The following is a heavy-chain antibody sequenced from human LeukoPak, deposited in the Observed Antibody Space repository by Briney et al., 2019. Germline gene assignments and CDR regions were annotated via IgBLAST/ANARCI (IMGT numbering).Heavy chain of an antibody. J-gene: IGHJ4*02. CDR3: ARGGLKEVTAM. CDR2: ISSTGWTI. V-gene: IGHV3-48*03. Sequence: PGGSLRLSCAASGFTFTSYEMNWVRQAPGKGLEWVSYISSTGWTIYYADSVKGRFTISRENAENSLYLQMNSLRAEDTAVYYCARGGLKEVTAMWGQGTLVTVSS. CDR1: GFTFTSYE. D-gene: IGHD5-18*01.